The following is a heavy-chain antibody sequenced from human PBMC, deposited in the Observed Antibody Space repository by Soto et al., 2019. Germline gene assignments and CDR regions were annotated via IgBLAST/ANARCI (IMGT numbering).Heavy chain of an antibody. D-gene: IGHD5-12*01. J-gene: IGHJ4*02. CDR3: AKAFLREQGY. Sequence: GGSLRLSCAASGFTFSSYGMHWVRQAPGKGLEWVAVISYDGSNKYYADSVKGRFTISRDNSKNTLYLQMNSLRAEDTAVYYCAKAFLREQGYWGQGTLVTVSS. V-gene: IGHV3-30*18. CDR2: ISYDGSNK. CDR1: GFTFSSYG.